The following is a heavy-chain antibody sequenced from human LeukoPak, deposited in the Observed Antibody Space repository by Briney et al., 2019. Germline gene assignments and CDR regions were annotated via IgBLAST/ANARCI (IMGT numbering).Heavy chain of an antibody. CDR2: IYYSGST. CDR3: ARERVGDAFDI. D-gene: IGHD3-10*01. Sequence: SETLFLTCTVSGGSISSGDYYWSWIRQPPGKGLEWIGYIYYSGSTYYNPSLKSRVTISVDTSKNQFSLKLSSVTAADTAVYYCARERVGDAFDIWGQGTMVTVSS. CDR1: GGSISSGDYY. V-gene: IGHV4-30-4*01. J-gene: IGHJ3*02.